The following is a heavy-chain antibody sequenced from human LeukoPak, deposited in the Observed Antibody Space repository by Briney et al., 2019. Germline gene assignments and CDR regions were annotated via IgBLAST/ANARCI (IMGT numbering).Heavy chain of an antibody. CDR3: ARSSQGDSSGYWWDY. J-gene: IGHJ4*02. D-gene: IGHD3-22*01. Sequence: GGSLRLSCAASGFTFSSYSMSWFRQAPGKGLEWVANMKEDGSEKHYVDSVKGRFTISRDNAKNSLFLNMNSLRAEDTAVYYCARSSQGDSSGYWWDYWGQGTLVTVSS. CDR1: GFTFSSYS. CDR2: MKEDGSEK. V-gene: IGHV3-7*01.